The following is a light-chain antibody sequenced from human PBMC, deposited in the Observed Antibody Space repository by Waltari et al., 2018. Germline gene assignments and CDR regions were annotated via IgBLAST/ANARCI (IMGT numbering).Light chain of an antibody. CDR1: QGIFSA. CDR2: AAS. J-gene: IGKJ4*01. Sequence: AFQLTQSPSSLSASVGDRVTLSCRASQGIFSALAWYQQKPGQPPKLLIYAASTLESGVPSRFSGSGSGTDFTLTISSLEAEDFATYYCQQFNTYPLTFGGGTRVDIK. V-gene: IGKV1-13*02. CDR3: QQFNTYPLT.